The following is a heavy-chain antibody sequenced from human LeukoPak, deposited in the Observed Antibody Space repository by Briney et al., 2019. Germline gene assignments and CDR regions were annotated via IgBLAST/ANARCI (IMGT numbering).Heavy chain of an antibody. CDR2: INPHSGGT. Sequence: ASVKVSCKASGYAFTDYYMHWVRQAPGQGLEWMGWINPHSGGTNYAQKFQGRVTMTRDTSISTVYMEVSRLRSDDTAVYYCAGDISSSSSLYYFEYWGQGTLVTVSS. CDR1: GYAFTDYY. D-gene: IGHD6-6*01. V-gene: IGHV1-2*02. J-gene: IGHJ4*02. CDR3: AGDISSSSSLYYFEY.